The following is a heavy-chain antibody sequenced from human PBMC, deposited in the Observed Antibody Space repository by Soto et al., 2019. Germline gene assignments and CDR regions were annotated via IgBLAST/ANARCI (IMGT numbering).Heavy chain of an antibody. V-gene: IGHV3-7*03. CDR3: ARDSGKSRIAAADGMHV. CDR1: GFTFSSYW. J-gene: IGHJ6*02. D-gene: IGHD6-13*01. Sequence: GWSLRLSCAASGFTFSSYWMSLVRQAPGKGMEWVANIKQDGSEKYYVDSVKGRFTISRDNAKNSLYLQMNSLRAEDTAVYYCARDSGKSRIAAADGMHVWGQGTTVTV. CDR2: IKQDGSEK.